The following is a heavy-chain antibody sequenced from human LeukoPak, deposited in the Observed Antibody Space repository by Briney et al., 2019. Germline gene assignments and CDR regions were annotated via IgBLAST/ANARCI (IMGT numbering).Heavy chain of an antibody. CDR3: AAYCRSTSCQRDY. D-gene: IGHD2-2*01. V-gene: IGHV3-23*01. Sequence: GGSLRLSCAASGFTFSSYAMNWARQAPGKGLEWVSGIIVSSGSTYYADSVKGRFTISRDNSEDTVYLQVNSLSAEDTAVFYCAAYCRSTSCQRDYWGQGTLVTVSS. CDR2: IIVSSGST. J-gene: IGHJ4*02. CDR1: GFTFSSYA.